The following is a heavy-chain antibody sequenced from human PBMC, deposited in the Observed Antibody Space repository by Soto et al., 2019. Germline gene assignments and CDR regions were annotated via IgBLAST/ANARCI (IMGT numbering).Heavy chain of an antibody. Sequence: LSLTCAVSGGSISGGGFSWSWIRQPPGKGLEWIGYILHTGGTQYNPSLKSRVSMSVDKSKNQFSLHLTSVTAADTAVYYCARLQFGEGFDYWGQGALVTVS. CDR1: GGSISGGGFS. V-gene: IGHV4-30-2*01. CDR3: ARLQFGEGFDY. CDR2: ILHTGGT. D-gene: IGHD3-10*01. J-gene: IGHJ4*02.